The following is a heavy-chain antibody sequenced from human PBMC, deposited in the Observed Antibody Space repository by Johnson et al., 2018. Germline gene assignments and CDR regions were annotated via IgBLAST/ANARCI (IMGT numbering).Heavy chain of an antibody. CDR1: GFTFSSYS. J-gene: IGHJ6*03. CDR2: ISSSSSYI. V-gene: IGHV3-21*01. CDR3: ARDVAIWFGEYPPGWDYYYMDV. Sequence: VQLVQSGGGLVKPGGSLRLSCAASGFTFSSYSMNWVRQAPGKGLEWVSSISSSSSYIYYADSVKGRFTIPRDNAKNSLYLQMNSLRAEDTAVYYCARDVAIWFGEYPPGWDYYYMDVWGKGTTVTVSS. D-gene: IGHD3-10*01.